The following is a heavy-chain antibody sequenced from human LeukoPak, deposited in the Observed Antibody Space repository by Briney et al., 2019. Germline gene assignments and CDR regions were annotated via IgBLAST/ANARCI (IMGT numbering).Heavy chain of an antibody. CDR1: GVTFSSYA. D-gene: IGHD6-19*01. CDR3: ARAQAVAGTGGFDP. Sequence: GGSLRLSCAASGVTFSSYAMSWVRQVPGKGLVWVSRISSDGSTTSYADSVKGRFTISRDNAKNTLYLQMNSLRDEDTAIYYCARAQAVAGTGGFDPWGQGTLVTVSS. V-gene: IGHV3-74*01. CDR2: ISSDGSTT. J-gene: IGHJ5*02.